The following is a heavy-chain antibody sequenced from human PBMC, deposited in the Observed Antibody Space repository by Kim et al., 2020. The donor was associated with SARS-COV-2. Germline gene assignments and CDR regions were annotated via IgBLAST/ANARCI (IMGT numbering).Heavy chain of an antibody. J-gene: IGHJ4*02. CDR3: AKGYDYVWGSYIWATADY. D-gene: IGHD3-16*01. V-gene: IGHV3-43*02. CDR2: ISGDGGST. CDR1: GFTFDDYA. Sequence: GGSLRLSCAASGFTFDDYAMHWVRQAPGKGLEWVSLISGDGGSTYYADSVKGRFTISRDNSKNSLYLQMNSLRTEDTALYYCAKGYDYVWGSYIWATADYWGQGTLVTVSS.